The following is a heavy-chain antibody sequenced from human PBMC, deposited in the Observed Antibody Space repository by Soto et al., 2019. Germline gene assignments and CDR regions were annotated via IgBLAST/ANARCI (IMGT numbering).Heavy chain of an antibody. CDR1: GASISSTDW. V-gene: IGHV4-4*02. D-gene: IGHD6-25*01. Sequence: SETLSLTCTVSGASISSTDWWSWVRQSPGKGLEWIGEIYHSGSTNSNPSLKSRLTISVDKSKNQFSLKLSSVTAADTAVYYCARGSGSQFDYWGQGTLVTVSS. CDR3: ARGSGSQFDY. CDR2: IYHSGST. J-gene: IGHJ4*02.